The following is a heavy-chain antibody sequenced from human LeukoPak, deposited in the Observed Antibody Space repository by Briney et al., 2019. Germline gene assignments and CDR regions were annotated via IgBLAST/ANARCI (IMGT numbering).Heavy chain of an antibody. D-gene: IGHD1-14*01. J-gene: IGHJ3*02. CDR1: GYTFTGCY. Sequence: ASVKVSCKASGYTFTGCYMHWVRQAPGQGLEWMGWINPNSGGTNYAQKFQGRVTMTRDTSISTAYMELSRLRSDDTAVYYCARDQSVTGDAFDIWGQGTMVTVSS. V-gene: IGHV1-2*02. CDR2: INPNSGGT. CDR3: ARDQSVTGDAFDI.